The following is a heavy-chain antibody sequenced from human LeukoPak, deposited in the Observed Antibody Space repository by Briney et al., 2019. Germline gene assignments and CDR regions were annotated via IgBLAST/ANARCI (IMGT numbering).Heavy chain of an antibody. J-gene: IGHJ5*02. D-gene: IGHD3-3*01. V-gene: IGHV4-61*08. Sequence: ETLSLTCAVSGGSISSGGYSWSWIRQPPGKGLEWIGYIYYSGSTNYNPSLKSRVTISVDTSKNQFSLKLSSVTAADTAVYYCARAETYYDFWSGYPAWFDPWGQGTLVTVSS. CDR1: GGSISSGGYS. CDR2: IYYSGST. CDR3: ARAETYYDFWSGYPAWFDP.